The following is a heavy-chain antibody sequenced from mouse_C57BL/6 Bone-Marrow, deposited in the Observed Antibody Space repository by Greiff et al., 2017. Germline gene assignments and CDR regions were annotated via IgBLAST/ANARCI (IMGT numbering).Heavy chain of an antibody. Sequence: VKLMESGAELARPGASVKLSCKASGYTFTSYGISWVKQRTGQGLEWIGEIYPRSGNTYYNEKFKGKATLTADKSSSTAYMELRSLTSEYSAVYVCAREGVITPMYWGQGTTLTVSA. D-gene: IGHD1-1*01. V-gene: IGHV1-81*01. CDR2: IYPRSGNT. J-gene: IGHJ2*01. CDR3: AREGVITPMY. CDR1: GYTFTSYG.